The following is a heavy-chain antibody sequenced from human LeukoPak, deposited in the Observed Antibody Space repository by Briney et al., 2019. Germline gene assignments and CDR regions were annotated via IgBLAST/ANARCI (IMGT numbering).Heavy chain of an antibody. CDR3: ASISGSYAGPFDY. V-gene: IGHV4-59*08. D-gene: IGHD1-26*01. J-gene: IGHJ4*02. CDR1: GGSISSYY. CDR2: IYYSGST. Sequence: SETLSLTCTVSGGSISSYYWSWIRQPPGKGLEWIGYIYYSGSTNYNPSLKSRVTISVDTSKNQFSLKLSSVTAADTAVYYCASISGSYAGPFDYWGQGTLVTVSS.